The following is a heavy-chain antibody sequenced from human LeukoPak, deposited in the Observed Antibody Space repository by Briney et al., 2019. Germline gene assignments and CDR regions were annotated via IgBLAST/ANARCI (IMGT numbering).Heavy chain of an antibody. J-gene: IGHJ1*01. CDR2: IYWNDDK. V-gene: IGHV2-5*01. CDR1: GFSLSTSGVG. Sequence: SGPTLVNPTQTLTLTCTFSGFSLSTSGVGVGWIRQPPGKALGWLALIYWNDDKRYSPSLKSRLTITKDTSKNQVVLTMTNMDPVDTATYYCAHRGIAAAEPEYFQHWGQGTLVTVSS. CDR3: AHRGIAAAEPEYFQH. D-gene: IGHD6-13*01.